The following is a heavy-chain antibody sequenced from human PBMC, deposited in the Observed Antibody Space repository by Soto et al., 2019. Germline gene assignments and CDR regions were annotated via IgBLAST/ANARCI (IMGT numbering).Heavy chain of an antibody. CDR1: GGTFSSDA. CDR3: ARDKSADSSGYLYSFDY. J-gene: IGHJ4*02. Sequence: QVQLVQSGAEVKEPGSSVKVSCKPSGGTFSSDAITWVRQAPGQGLEWMGGIIPIFGTINYAQKFQGRVTITADKSTTTAYMELSSLRSEDTAIYYCARDKSADSSGYLYSFDYWGQGTLVTVSS. D-gene: IGHD3-22*01. V-gene: IGHV1-69*06. CDR2: IIPIFGTI.